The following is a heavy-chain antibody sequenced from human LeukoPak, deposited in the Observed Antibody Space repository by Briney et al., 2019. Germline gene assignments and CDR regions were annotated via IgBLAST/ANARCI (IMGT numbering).Heavy chain of an antibody. CDR1: GFTFSSYG. V-gene: IGHV3-7*01. J-gene: IGHJ4*02. CDR2: IKQDGTEK. CDR3: AKVAKYYYGSETYYFFEH. D-gene: IGHD3-10*01. Sequence: TGGSLRLSCAASGFTFSSYGMHWVRQAPGEGLEWVANIKQDGTEKYYVDSVKGRFTISRDNAKNSLYLQMNSLRVEDTAIYYCAKVAKYYYGSETYYFFEHWGQGTPVTASS.